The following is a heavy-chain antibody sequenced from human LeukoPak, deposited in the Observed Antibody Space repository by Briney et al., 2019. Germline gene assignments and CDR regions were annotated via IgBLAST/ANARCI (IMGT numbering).Heavy chain of an antibody. Sequence: PGGSLRLSCAASGFTFSSYWMHWVRQAPGKGLEWVSYISSSSSTIYYADSVKGRFTISRDKAKNSLYLQMDSLRDEDTAVYYCARGGGYSYADYFDYWGQGTLVTVSS. CDR1: GFTFSSYW. D-gene: IGHD5-18*01. J-gene: IGHJ4*02. CDR2: ISSSSSTI. CDR3: ARGGGYSYADYFDY. V-gene: IGHV3-48*02.